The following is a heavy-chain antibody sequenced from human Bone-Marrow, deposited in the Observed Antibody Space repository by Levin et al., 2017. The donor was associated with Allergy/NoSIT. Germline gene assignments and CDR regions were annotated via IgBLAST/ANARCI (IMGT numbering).Heavy chain of an antibody. V-gene: IGHV3-30*18. D-gene: IGHD3-10*01. Sequence: GGSLRLSCAASGFTFSSYGMHWVRQAPGKGLEWVAVISYDGSNKYYADSVKGRFTISRDNSKNTLYLQMNSLRAEDTAVYYCANRDYYGSGLNGMDVWGHGTTVTVSS. CDR2: ISYDGSNK. CDR1: GFTFSSYG. CDR3: ANRDYYGSGLNGMDV. J-gene: IGHJ6*02.